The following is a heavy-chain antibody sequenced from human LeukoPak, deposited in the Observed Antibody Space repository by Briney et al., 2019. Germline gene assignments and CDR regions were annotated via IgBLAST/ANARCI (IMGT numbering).Heavy chain of an antibody. V-gene: IGHV4-4*02. CDR3: ARNKYDYVWGSYRSAPFDY. Sequence: PSETLSLTCALSGGSIITLNWWSWVRQPPGKGLEWIGRIYTSGSTNYNPSLKSRVTISVDTSKNQFSLKLSSVTAADTAVYYCARNKYDYVWGSYRSAPFDYWGQGTLVTVSS. CDR1: GGSIITLNW. J-gene: IGHJ4*02. CDR2: IYTSGST. D-gene: IGHD3-16*02.